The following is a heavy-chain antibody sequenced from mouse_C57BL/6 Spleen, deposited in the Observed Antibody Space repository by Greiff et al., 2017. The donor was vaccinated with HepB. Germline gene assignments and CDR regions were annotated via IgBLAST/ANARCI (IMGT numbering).Heavy chain of an antibody. Sequence: QVQLQQPGAELVKPGASVKLSCKASGYTFTSYWMHWVKQRPGQGLEWIGMIHPNSGSTNYNEKFKSKATLTVDKSSSTAYMQLSSLTSEDSAVYYCARSGTTVVATGFEYWGQGTTLTVSS. CDR2: IHPNSGST. CDR1: GYTFTSYW. J-gene: IGHJ2*01. V-gene: IGHV1-64*01. CDR3: ARSGTTVVATGFEY. D-gene: IGHD1-1*01.